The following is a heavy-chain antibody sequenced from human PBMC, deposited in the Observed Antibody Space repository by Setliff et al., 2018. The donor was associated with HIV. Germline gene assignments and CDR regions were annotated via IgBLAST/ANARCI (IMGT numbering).Heavy chain of an antibody. D-gene: IGHD3-10*01. CDR1: GGSISSYC. J-gene: IGHJ5*02. CDR2: IFTSGST. CDR3: ARRIDNSGSFPDKNWFDT. Sequence: KPSETLSLTCTVSGGSISSYCWNWIRQPPGRGLEWIGYIFTSGSTKYNPSLQSRVTMSIDTSKNQFSLKLTSVTAADTAVYYCARRIDNSGSFPDKNWFDTWGQGSLVTVPQ. V-gene: IGHV4-4*09.